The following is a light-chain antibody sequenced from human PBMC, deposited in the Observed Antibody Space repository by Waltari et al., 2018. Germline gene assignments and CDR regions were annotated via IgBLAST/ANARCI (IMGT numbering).Light chain of an antibody. Sequence: EIVFTQSPATLSLSPGVRATPSCRASQSVSSYLAWYQHKPGQAPRLLIYDASNRATGIPSRFSGSGSGTDFTLTISSLEPEDFAVYYCQQRDNWPPLTFGGGTKVEIK. V-gene: IGKV3-11*01. J-gene: IGKJ4*01. CDR1: QSVSSY. CDR2: DAS. CDR3: QQRDNWPPLT.